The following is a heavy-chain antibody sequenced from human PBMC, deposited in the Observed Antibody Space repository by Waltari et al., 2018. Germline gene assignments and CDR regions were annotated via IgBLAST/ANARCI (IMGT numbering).Heavy chain of an antibody. CDR3: ARARTGYGYVDEYFDY. Sequence: QVQLQESGPGLVKPSETLSLTCTLSGDSFSDYYWNWLRQPAGKGLEWIGRIYSSGNPHPNPSLPSRVVRSVDTSKNQFSLRLTSVTAADTAVYYCARARTGYGYVDEYFDYWGQGMLVTVSS. CDR2: IYSSGNP. D-gene: IGHD3-16*01. V-gene: IGHV4-4*07. J-gene: IGHJ4*02. CDR1: GDSFSDYY.